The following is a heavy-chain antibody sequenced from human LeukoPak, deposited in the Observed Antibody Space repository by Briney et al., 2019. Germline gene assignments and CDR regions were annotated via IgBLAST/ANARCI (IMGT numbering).Heavy chain of an antibody. CDR3: ARDIAAAGNDAFDI. D-gene: IGHD6-13*01. Sequence: GASVKVSCKASGYTFTSYGISWVRQAPGQGLEWMGWISAYNGNTNYAQKLQGRVTMTTDTSTSTAYMELRSLRSDDTAVYYCARDIAAAGNDAFDIWGQGTKVTVSS. CDR2: ISAYNGNT. CDR1: GYTFTSYG. V-gene: IGHV1-18*01. J-gene: IGHJ3*02.